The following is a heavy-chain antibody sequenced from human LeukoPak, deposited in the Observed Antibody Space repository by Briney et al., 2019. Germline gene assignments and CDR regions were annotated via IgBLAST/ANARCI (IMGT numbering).Heavy chain of an antibody. CDR1: GFTFANYY. CDR3: ARDTMSGSYLPASY. D-gene: IGHD1-26*01. CDR2: INPSGAST. V-gene: IGHV1-46*01. Sequence: GASVKVSCKASGFTFANYYMHWVRQAPGQGLEWMGMINPSGASTTYAPKFQGRVTMTRDTSTSTVSMELSSLGPEDTAVYYCARDTMSGSYLPASYWGQGTLVTVSS. J-gene: IGHJ4*02.